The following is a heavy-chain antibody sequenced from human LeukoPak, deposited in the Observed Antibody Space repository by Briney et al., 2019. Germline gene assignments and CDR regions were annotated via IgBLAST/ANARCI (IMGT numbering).Heavy chain of an antibody. V-gene: IGHV4-39*07. J-gene: IGHJ3*01. D-gene: IGHD3-22*01. CDR3: AREGYYDSSASGAFDV. CDR2: IYYSGRT. Sequence: PSETLSLTCSVSGGSISSSRYFWGWIRQPPWKGLEWIGSIYYSGRTYYNPSLKSRVSLSVDTSRNQFSLRLTSVTAADTAIYYCAREGYYDSSASGAFDVWGQGTMVTVSS. CDR1: GGSISSSRYF.